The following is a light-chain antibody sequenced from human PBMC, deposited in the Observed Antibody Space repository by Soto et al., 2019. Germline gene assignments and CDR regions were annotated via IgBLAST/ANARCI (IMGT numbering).Light chain of an antibody. V-gene: IGKV3-15*01. Sequence: EIVMTQSPATLSASPGERATLSCRASQSVSSTLAWYQQKPGQAPRLLIYGASTRATGIPAMFSGSGSGTEYTLTISSLQSEDFAVYYCQQYNNWPPMYTFGQGTKLEIK. CDR1: QSVSST. J-gene: IGKJ2*01. CDR2: GAS. CDR3: QQYNNWPPMYT.